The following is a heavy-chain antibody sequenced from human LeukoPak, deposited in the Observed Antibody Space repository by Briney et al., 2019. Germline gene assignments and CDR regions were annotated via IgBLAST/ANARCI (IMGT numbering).Heavy chain of an antibody. V-gene: IGHV1-3*01. CDR3: ARDREITTRPGGWFDP. CDR1: GYTFTSYA. CDR2: INAGNGNT. J-gene: IGHJ5*02. Sequence: ASVKVSCKASGYTFTSYAMHWVRQAPGQRLEWMGWINAGNGNTKYSQKFQGRVTITRDTSASTAYMELSSLRSEDTAVYYCARDREITTRPGGWFDPWGQGTLVTVSS. D-gene: IGHD6-6*01.